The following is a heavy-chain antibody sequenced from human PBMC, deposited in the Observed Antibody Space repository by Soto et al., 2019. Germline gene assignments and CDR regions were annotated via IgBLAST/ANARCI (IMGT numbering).Heavy chain of an antibody. D-gene: IGHD2-8*01. V-gene: IGHV1-2*04. CDR2: INPNSGCT. Sequence: SVKVSCKASGYTFTGYYMHWVRQAPGQGLECMGWINPNSGCTNYAQKFQRWVTMTRDTSISTAYMELSRLRFDDTAVYYAARCMASYGMDVWGQGTTVTVSS. J-gene: IGHJ6*02. CDR1: GYTFTGYY. CDR3: ARCMASYGMDV.